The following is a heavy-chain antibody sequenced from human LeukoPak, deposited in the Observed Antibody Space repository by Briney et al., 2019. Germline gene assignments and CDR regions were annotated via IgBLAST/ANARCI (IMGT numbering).Heavy chain of an antibody. Sequence: SETLSLTCTVSGDSVSDGSYYWSWIRQQPGKGLEWIGYIYHSGNTFYNPSLRSRLTISLDTSKNQFFLKLRSVTAADTAVYFCARTYYLKFDSWGQGSLVTVTS. V-gene: IGHV4-31*03. CDR1: GDSVSDGSYY. CDR3: ARTYYLKFDS. J-gene: IGHJ5*01. CDR2: IYHSGNT. D-gene: IGHD3-10*01.